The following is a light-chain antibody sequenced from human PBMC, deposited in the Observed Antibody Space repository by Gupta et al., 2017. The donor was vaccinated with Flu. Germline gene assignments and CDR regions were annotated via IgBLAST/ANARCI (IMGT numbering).Light chain of an antibody. CDR2: RDN. Sequence: QALLIQPPSASGTPGQRVTISCSGNSSNIGKNDVYWYQQFPGTAPKLLIYRDNRRPSGVPDRFSGSKSGTSASLAISGLRSEDEADYYCASWDDSLNGVFGGGTKVTVL. CDR1: SSNIGKND. V-gene: IGLV1-47*01. CDR3: ASWDDSLNGV. J-gene: IGLJ2*01.